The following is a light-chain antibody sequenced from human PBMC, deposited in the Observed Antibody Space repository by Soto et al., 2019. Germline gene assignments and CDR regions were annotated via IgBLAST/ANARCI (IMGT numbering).Light chain of an antibody. Sequence: QLVLTQSPSASASLGASVTLTCTLRSGFSSYAIAWHQQQPEKGPRYLMKVNNDGSHTKGDGIPDRFSGSSSGAERYLTISSLQSEDEADYYCQTWGTGVQVVFGGGTKLTVL. CDR3: QTWGTGVQVV. CDR2: VNNDGSH. J-gene: IGLJ2*01. V-gene: IGLV4-69*01. CDR1: SGFSSYA.